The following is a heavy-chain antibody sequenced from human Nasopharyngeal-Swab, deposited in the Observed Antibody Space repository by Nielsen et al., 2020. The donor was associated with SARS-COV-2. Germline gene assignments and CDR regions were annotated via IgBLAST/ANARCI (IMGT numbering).Heavy chain of an antibody. CDR3: ATSPGYCSSTSCRGWFDP. CDR1: GYTLTELS. Sequence: ASVEVSCKVSGYTLTELSMHWVRQAPGKGLEWMGGFDPEDGETIYAQKFQGRVTMTEDTSTDTAYMELSSLRSEDTAVYYCATSPGYCSSTSCRGWFDPWGQGTLVTVSS. CDR2: FDPEDGET. V-gene: IGHV1-24*01. J-gene: IGHJ5*02. D-gene: IGHD2-2*01.